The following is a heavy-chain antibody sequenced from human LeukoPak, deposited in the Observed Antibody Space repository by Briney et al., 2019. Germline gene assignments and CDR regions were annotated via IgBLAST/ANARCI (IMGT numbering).Heavy chain of an antibody. V-gene: IGHV3-73*01. CDR3: ATEGFTYGYHGIDI. CDR2: IRSKANSYAT. Sequence: PGGSLRLSCAASGFTFSGSAMHWVRQASGKGLEWVGRIRSKANSYATAYAASVKGRFTISRDDSKNTLYLQMNSLKTDDTAVYYCATEGFTYGYHGIDIWGQGTIVTVSS. J-gene: IGHJ3*02. D-gene: IGHD5-18*01. CDR1: GFTFSGSA.